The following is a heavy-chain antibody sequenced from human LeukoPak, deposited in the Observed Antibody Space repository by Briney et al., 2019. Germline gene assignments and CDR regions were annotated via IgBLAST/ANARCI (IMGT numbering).Heavy chain of an antibody. CDR1: GFTFSSYG. CDR2: IWYDGSNK. V-gene: IGHV3-33*01. CDR3: ARDIADGYHTMGDY. D-gene: IGHD5-24*01. J-gene: IGHJ4*02. Sequence: GGSLRLSCAASGFTFSSYGMHWVRQAPGKGLEWVAVIWYDGSNKYYADSVKGRFAISRDNPKNTLYLQMNSLRAEDTAVYYCARDIADGYHTMGDYWGQGTLVTVSS.